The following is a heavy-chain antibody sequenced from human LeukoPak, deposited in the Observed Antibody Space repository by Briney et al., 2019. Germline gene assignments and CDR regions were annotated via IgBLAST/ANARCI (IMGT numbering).Heavy chain of an antibody. J-gene: IGHJ4*02. CDR1: GFTFSSYA. CDR2: ISYDGSNK. V-gene: IGHV3-30*04. D-gene: IGHD5-12*01. CDR3: ARGPSGYHNT. Sequence: PGRSLRLSCAASGFTFSSYAMHWVCQAPGKGLEWVAVISYDGSNKYYADSVKGRFTISRDNSKNTLYLQMNSLRAEDTAVYYCARGPSGYHNTGGQGTLVTVSS.